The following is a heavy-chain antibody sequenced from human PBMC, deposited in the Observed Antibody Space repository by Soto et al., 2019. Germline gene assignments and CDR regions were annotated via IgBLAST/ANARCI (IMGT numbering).Heavy chain of an antibody. CDR2: INGGNGNT. J-gene: IGHJ5*02. Sequence: QVQLVQSGSAVKKPGASVKLSCKASGYPFTGHALHWVRQAPGQSPEWVGWINGGNGNTKYSQKLQGRVTIPRDTSANTAYMELTRVRSEDTAIYYCARDDGYGWFDPWGQGSLVTVSS. D-gene: IGHD3-16*01. CDR1: GYPFTGHA. V-gene: IGHV1-3*01. CDR3: ARDDGYGWFDP.